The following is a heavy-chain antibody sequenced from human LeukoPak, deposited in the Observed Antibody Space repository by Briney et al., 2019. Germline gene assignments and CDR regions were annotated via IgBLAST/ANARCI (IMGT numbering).Heavy chain of an antibody. Sequence: GGSLRLSCAASGFTFSSYAMSWVRQAPGKGLEWVAAISDSGGSTYYADSVKGRFTISRDNSKNTLYLQMNSLRAEDTDVYCCAKYRRITMIVVVQPFDYWGQGTLVTVSS. D-gene: IGHD3-22*01. CDR2: ISDSGGST. V-gene: IGHV3-23*01. J-gene: IGHJ4*02. CDR1: GFTFSSYA. CDR3: AKYRRITMIVVVQPFDY.